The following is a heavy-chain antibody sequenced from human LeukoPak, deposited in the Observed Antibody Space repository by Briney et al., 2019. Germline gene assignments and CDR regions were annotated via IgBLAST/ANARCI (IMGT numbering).Heavy chain of an antibody. V-gene: IGHV1-69*01. CDR1: GGTFSSYA. D-gene: IGHD1/OR15-1a*01. CDR3: ARNKRPGKRTVNWFDP. J-gene: IGHJ5*02. Sequence: GASVKVSCKASGGTFSSYAISWVRQAPGQGLEWMGGIIPIFGTANYAQKFQGRVTITADESTSTAYMELSSLRSEDTAVYYCARNKRPGKRTVNWFDPWGQGTLVTVSS. CDR2: IIPIFGTA.